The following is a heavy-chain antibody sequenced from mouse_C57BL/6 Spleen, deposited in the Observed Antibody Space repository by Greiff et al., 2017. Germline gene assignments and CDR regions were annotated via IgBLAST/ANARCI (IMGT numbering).Heavy chain of an antibody. D-gene: IGHD4-1*01. J-gene: IGHJ3*01. Sequence: QVQLQQPGAELVKPGASVKLSCKASGYTFTSYWMHWVKQRPGQGLEWIGMIHPNSGSTNYNEKFKSKATLTVDKSSSTAYMQLSSLTSEDSAVYYCAEEDSGTPSWFAYWGQGTLVTVSA. CDR1: GYTFTSYW. CDR2: IHPNSGST. V-gene: IGHV1-64*01. CDR3: AEEDSGTPSWFAY.